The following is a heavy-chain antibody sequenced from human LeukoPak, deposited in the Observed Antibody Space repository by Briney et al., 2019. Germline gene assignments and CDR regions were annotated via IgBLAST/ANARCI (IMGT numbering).Heavy chain of an antibody. D-gene: IGHD4/OR15-4a*01. CDR2: INQGGSVK. J-gene: IGHJ3*02. CDR1: GFTFSSYW. CDR3: ARVVLSSDWAFDI. V-gene: IGHV3-7*04. Sequence: GGSLRLSCAASGFTFSSYWMTWVRQAPGKGLEWVANINQGGSVKYYVDSVTGRFTISRDDAKSSVYLQMNSLRAEDTAVYYCARVVLSSDWAFDIWGQGTMVTVSS.